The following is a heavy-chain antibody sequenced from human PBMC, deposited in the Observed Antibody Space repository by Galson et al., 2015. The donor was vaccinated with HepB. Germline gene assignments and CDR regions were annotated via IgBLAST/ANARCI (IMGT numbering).Heavy chain of an antibody. V-gene: IGHV5-10-1*01. CDR3: ARHVQNGYNYLPGDY. Sequence: QSGAEVKKPGESLRISCKGSGYSFIYHWISWVRQMPGKGLEWMGRIDPSDSYTNYSPSFQGHVTFSADKSITTAYLQWSSLKASDTAMYYCARHVQNGYNYLPGDYWGQGTLVAVSS. CDR2: IDPSDSYT. J-gene: IGHJ4*02. D-gene: IGHD5-24*01. CDR1: GYSFIYHW.